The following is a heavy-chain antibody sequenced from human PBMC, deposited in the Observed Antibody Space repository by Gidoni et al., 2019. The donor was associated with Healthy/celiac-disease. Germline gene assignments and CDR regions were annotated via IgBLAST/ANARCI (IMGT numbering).Heavy chain of an antibody. V-gene: IGHV4-34*01. Sequence: QVQLQQCGAGLLKPSETLSLTCAVYGGSLGGYYWSWIRQPPGKRLEWIGEINHSGSTNYNPSLKSRVTISVDTSKNQFSLNLSSVTAADTAVYYCARVLDYVWGSYRYTYYFDYWGQGTLVTVSS. CDR2: INHSGST. D-gene: IGHD3-16*02. CDR1: GGSLGGYY. J-gene: IGHJ4*02. CDR3: ARVLDYVWGSYRYTYYFDY.